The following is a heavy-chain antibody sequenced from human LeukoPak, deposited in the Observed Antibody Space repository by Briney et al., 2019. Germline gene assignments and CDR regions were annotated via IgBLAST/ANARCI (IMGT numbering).Heavy chain of an antibody. V-gene: IGHV1-69*04. CDR1: GGTFSSYA. D-gene: IGHD1-26*01. Sequence: ASVKVSCKASGGTFSSYAISWVRQAPGQGLEWMGRIIPILGIANYAQKFQGRVTITADKSTSTAYMELSSLRSEDTAVYYCASGSYLWGGMDVWGQGTTVTVSS. J-gene: IGHJ6*02. CDR3: ASGSYLWGGMDV. CDR2: IIPILGIA.